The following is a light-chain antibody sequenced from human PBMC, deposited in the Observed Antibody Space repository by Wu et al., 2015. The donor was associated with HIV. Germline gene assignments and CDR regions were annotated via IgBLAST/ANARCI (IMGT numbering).Light chain of an antibody. CDR3: QQYNSYSRT. CDR1: QSISSW. J-gene: IGKJ1*01. Sequence: DIQMTQSPSTLSASVGDRVTITCRASQSISSWLAWYQQKPGKAPNLLIYKASSLQSGVPSRFSGSGSGTEFTLTISSLQPDDFATYFCQQYNSYSRTFGQGTKVDFK. CDR2: KAS. V-gene: IGKV1-5*03.